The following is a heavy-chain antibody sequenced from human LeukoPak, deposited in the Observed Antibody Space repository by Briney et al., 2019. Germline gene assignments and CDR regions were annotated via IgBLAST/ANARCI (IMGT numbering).Heavy chain of an antibody. V-gene: IGHV4-31*03. CDR1: GGSISSGGYY. J-gene: IGHJ4*02. CDR2: IYYSGST. D-gene: IGHD3-10*01. Sequence: PSETLSLTCTVSGGSISSGGYYWSWIRQHPGKGLEWIGYIYYSGSTYYNPSLKSRVTISVDTSKNQFSLKLSSVTAADTAVYYCARVVTYGSGSYYTFAFDYWGQGTLVTVSS. CDR3: ARVVTYGSGSYYTFAFDY.